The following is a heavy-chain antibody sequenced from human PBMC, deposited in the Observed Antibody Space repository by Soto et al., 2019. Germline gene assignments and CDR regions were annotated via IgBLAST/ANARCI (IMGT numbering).Heavy chain of an antibody. V-gene: IGHV5-51*01. CDR2: IYPGDSDT. D-gene: IGHD6-13*01. CDR1: GYSFTSYW. Sequence: GESLKISCKGSGYSFTSYWIGWVRQMPGKGLEWMGIIYPGDSDTRYSPSFQGQVSISADKSISTAYLQWSSLRASDTVMYYCARPSSGWSYGMDVWGQGTTVTVSS. CDR3: ARPSSGWSYGMDV. J-gene: IGHJ6*02.